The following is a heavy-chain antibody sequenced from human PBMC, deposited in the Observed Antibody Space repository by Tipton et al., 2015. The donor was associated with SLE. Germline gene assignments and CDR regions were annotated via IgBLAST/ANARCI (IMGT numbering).Heavy chain of an antibody. CDR3: ARGVRYSSGQSAFDI. D-gene: IGHD6-25*01. CDR1: GGSISSYY. Sequence: TLSLTCTVSGGSISSYYWSWIRQPPGKGLEWIGEINHSGSTNYNPSLKSRVTISVDTSKNQFSLKLSSVTATDTAVYYCARGVRYSSGQSAFDIWGQGTMVSVSS. CDR2: INHSGST. V-gene: IGHV4-34*01. J-gene: IGHJ3*02.